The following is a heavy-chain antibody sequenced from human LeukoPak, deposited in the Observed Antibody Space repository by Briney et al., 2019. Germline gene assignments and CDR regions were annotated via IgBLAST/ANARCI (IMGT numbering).Heavy chain of an antibody. D-gene: IGHD5-24*01. V-gene: IGHV1-69*13. J-gene: IGHJ4*02. CDR3: ASGMATTTSYFDY. CDR1: GGTFSSYA. Sequence: SVKVSCKASGGTFSSYAISWVRQAPGQGLEWMGGIIPIFGTANYAQKFQGRVTITADESTGTAYMELSSLRSEDTAVYYCASGMATTTSYFDYWGQGTLVTVSS. CDR2: IIPIFGTA.